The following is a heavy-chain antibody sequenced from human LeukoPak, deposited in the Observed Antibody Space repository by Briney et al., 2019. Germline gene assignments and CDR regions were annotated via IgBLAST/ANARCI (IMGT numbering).Heavy chain of an antibody. Sequence: SETLSLTCSVSGASISTYYWSWIRQPPGKGLERIGYIYYSGGTNYNPSLKSRVTISVDTSKNQFSLKLSSVTAADTAVYYCARGTVTTEYFDYWGQGTLVTVSS. J-gene: IGHJ4*02. CDR3: ARGTVTTEYFDY. CDR1: GASISTYY. D-gene: IGHD4-17*01. CDR2: IYYSGGT. V-gene: IGHV4-59*08.